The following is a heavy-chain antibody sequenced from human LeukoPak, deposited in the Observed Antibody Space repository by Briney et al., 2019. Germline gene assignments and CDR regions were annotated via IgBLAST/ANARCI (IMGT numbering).Heavy chain of an antibody. V-gene: IGHV3-74*01. CDR3: ARTSAARYAFDI. CDR2: IKSDGSST. CDR1: GFTFSRYW. J-gene: IGHJ3*02. Sequence: GGSLRLSCAASGFTFSRYWMHWVRQAPGKGLVWVSRIKSDGSSTSYADSVKGRFTISRDNAKNTLYLQMNSLRTEDTAVYYCARTSAARYAFDIWGQGTMVTVSS. D-gene: IGHD6-6*01.